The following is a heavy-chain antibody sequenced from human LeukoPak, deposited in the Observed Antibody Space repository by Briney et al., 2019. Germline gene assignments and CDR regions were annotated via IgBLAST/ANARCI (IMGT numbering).Heavy chain of an antibody. J-gene: IGHJ5*02. Sequence: GASVKVSCKASGYTFTSYDINWVRQATGQGLEWMGWMNPNSGNTGYAQKFQGRVTMTRNTSISTAYMELSSLRSEDTAVYYCAGGSNYGRHNWFDPWGQGTLVTVSS. V-gene: IGHV1-8*01. CDR1: GYTFTSYD. CDR2: MNPNSGNT. D-gene: IGHD4-11*01. CDR3: AGGSNYGRHNWFDP.